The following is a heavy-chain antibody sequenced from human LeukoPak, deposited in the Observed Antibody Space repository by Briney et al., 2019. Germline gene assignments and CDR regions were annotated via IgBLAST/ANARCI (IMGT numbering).Heavy chain of an antibody. Sequence: SSETLSLTCTVSGGSISSSSYYWGWIRRPPGKGLEWIGSIYYSGSTYYNPSLKSRVTISVDTSKNQFSLKLSSVTAADTAVYYCARHSLDGIPNWFDPWGQGTLVTVSS. V-gene: IGHV4-39*01. CDR1: GGSISSSSYY. CDR3: ARHSLDGIPNWFDP. D-gene: IGHD2-21*01. J-gene: IGHJ5*02. CDR2: IYYSGST.